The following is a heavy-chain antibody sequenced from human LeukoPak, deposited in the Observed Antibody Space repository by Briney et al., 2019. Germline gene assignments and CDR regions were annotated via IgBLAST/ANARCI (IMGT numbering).Heavy chain of an antibody. D-gene: IGHD6-13*01. CDR1: GFTFTTYA. J-gene: IGHJ4*02. Sequence: GGSLRLSCAASGFTFTTYAMSWVRQAPGKGLEWVANIKQDGSEKYYVDSVKGRFTISRDNAKNSLYLQLNSLRAEDTAVYYCAREGITAAADYWGQGTLVTVSS. CDR2: IKQDGSEK. CDR3: AREGITAAADY. V-gene: IGHV3-7*01.